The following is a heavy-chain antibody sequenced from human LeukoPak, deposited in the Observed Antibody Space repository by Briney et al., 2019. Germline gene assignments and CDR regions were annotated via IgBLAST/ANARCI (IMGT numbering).Heavy chain of an antibody. CDR3: ARVVITGDFDY. CDR1: GGSISSGDYY. V-gene: IGHV4-30-4*01. D-gene: IGHD3-22*01. Sequence: SQTLSFTCTVSGGSISSGDYYWSWIRQPPGKGLEWIGYIYYSGSTYYNPSLKSRVTISVDTSKNQFSLKLSSVTAADTAVYYCARVVITGDFDYWGQGTLVTVSS. CDR2: IYYSGST. J-gene: IGHJ4*02.